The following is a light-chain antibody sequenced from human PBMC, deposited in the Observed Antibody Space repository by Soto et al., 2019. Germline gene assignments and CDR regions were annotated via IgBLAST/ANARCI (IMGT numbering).Light chain of an antibody. CDR3: QQYYSTPFT. J-gene: IGKJ3*01. CDR1: QSVLYSSNNKNY. Sequence: DIVMTQSPDSLAVSLGERATINCKSSQSVLYSSNNKNYLAWYQQKPGQPPKLRIYWASTRESGVPDRFSGSGSGTDCPLTISSLQAEDVAVYYLQQYYSTPFTFGPGTKVDIK. V-gene: IGKV4-1*01. CDR2: WAS.